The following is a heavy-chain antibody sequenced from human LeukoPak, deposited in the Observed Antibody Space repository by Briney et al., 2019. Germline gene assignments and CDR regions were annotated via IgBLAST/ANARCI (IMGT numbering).Heavy chain of an antibody. J-gene: IGHJ4*02. CDR3: ARGGNYDILTGYIFDY. CDR1: GFTFSNYW. D-gene: IGHD3-9*01. Sequence: GGSLRLSCAASGFTFSNYWMSWVRQAPGKGLEWVANIKHDGRDKHYVDSVKGRFTIARDSAKNSLNLQMNSLRAEDTAVYYCARGGNYDILTGYIFDYWGQATLVTVSS. CDR2: IKHDGRDK. V-gene: IGHV3-7*03.